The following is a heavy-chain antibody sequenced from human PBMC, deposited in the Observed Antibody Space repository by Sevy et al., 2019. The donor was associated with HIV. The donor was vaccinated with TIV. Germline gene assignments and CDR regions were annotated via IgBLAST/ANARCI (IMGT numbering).Heavy chain of an antibody. D-gene: IGHD2-2*01. J-gene: IGHJ6*02. CDR2: INGKGRST. CDR3: AKTINSGWGVVPPANGFYYGMDV. V-gene: IGHV3-23*01. Sequence: GGSLRFSCAASGFTFSAYAMNWVRQAPGKGLEWVSAINGKGRSTNYPDSVEGRFTISRDNSKNTLFLQMNSLRAEDTAVYYCAKTINSGWGVVPPANGFYYGMDVWGQGTTVTVSS. CDR1: GFTFSAYA.